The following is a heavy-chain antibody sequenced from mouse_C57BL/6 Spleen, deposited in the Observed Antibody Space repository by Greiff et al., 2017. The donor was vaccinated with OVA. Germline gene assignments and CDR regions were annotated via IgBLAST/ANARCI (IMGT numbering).Heavy chain of an antibody. CDR2: INPNNGGT. CDR3: ASAYYSNYDYYAMYY. Sequence: VQLQQSGPELVKPGASVKISCKASGYTFTDYYMNWVKQSHGKSLEWIGDINPNNGGTSYNQKFKGKATLTVDKSSSTAYMELRSLTSEDSAVYYCASAYYSNYDYYAMYYWGQGTSVTVSS. D-gene: IGHD2-5*01. CDR1: GYTFTDYY. J-gene: IGHJ4*01. V-gene: IGHV1-26*01.